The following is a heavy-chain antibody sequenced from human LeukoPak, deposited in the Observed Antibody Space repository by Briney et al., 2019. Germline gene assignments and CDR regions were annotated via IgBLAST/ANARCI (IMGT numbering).Heavy chain of an antibody. CDR2: IYPGGSET. CDR3: ARASRDGYNQNFDH. CDR1: GYSFTSYW. V-gene: IGHV5-51*01. Sequence: GESLKISCKGLGYSFTSYWNAWVRQRPGKGLEWMGIIYPGGSETRYDPSFQGQVTISADSSTSTAYLQWSSLRASDTAMYYCARASRDGYNQNFDHWGQGTLVTVSS. D-gene: IGHD5-24*01. J-gene: IGHJ4*02.